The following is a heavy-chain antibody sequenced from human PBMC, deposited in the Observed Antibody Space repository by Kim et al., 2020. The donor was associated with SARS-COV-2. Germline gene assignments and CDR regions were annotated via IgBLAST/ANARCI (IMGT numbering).Heavy chain of an antibody. D-gene: IGHD3-22*01. V-gene: IGHV4-30-4*01. Sequence: SETLSLTCSVSGGSISSGDHYWSWIRQPPGKGLEWVGYIYHSWSTFYNSSLKSRLTMSVDTSENQFSLKLSSVTAADTAMYYCASHNSAYHFFDFWGQGTLVTVSS. CDR1: GGSISSGDHY. CDR3: ASHNSAYHFFDF. CDR2: IYHSWST. J-gene: IGHJ4*02.